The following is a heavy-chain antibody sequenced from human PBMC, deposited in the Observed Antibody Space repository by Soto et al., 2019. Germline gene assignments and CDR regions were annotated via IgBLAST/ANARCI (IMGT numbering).Heavy chain of an antibody. CDR1: GFTFTSSA. V-gene: IGHV1-58*01. D-gene: IGHD3-3*01. J-gene: IGHJ6*02. CDR2: IVVGSGNT. CDR3: AAGKTYDFWSGYPYGMDV. Sequence: GASVKVSCKASGFTFTSSAVQWVRQARGQRLEWIGWIVVGSGNTNYAQKFQERVTITRDMSTSTAYMELSSLRSEDTAVYYCAAGKTYDFWSGYPYGMDVWGQGTTVTVSS.